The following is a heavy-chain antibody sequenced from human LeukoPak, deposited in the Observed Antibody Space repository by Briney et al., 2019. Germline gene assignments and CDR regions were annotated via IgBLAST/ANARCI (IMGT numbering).Heavy chain of an antibody. CDR2: ISNDGSST. CDR1: GFTFSRYW. CDR3: VRESSGPFDY. D-gene: IGHD6-19*01. J-gene: IGHJ4*02. Sequence: PGGSLRLSCAASGFTFSRYWMHWVRHTPGKRLVWVSHISNDGSSTSYADSVKGRFTFSRDNNKNTLYLQMNSLRVEDTAVYYCVRESSGPFDYWGRGTLVTVSS. V-gene: IGHV3-74*01.